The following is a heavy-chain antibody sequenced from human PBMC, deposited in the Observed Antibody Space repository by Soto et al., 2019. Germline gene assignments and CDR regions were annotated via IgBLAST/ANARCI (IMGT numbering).Heavy chain of an antibody. CDR3: AKDIGRWLLQLDY. J-gene: IGHJ4*02. V-gene: IGHV3-9*01. Sequence: GGSLRLSCAASGFTFDDYAMHWVRQAPGKGLEWVSGISWNSGSIGYADSVKGRFTISRDNAKNSLYLQMNSLRAEDTALYYCAKDIGRWLLQLDYWGQGTLVTVSS. CDR1: GFTFDDYA. CDR2: ISWNSGSI. D-gene: IGHD5-12*01.